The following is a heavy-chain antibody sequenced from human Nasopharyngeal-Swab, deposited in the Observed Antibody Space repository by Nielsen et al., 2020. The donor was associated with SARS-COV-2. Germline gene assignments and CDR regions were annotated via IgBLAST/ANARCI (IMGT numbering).Heavy chain of an antibody. CDR2: MNPNSGNT. CDR3: AAQPLVVAATGGFDP. CDR1: GYTFTSYD. D-gene: IGHD2-15*01. V-gene: IGHV1-8*01. Sequence: ASVKVSCKASGYTFTSYDINWVRQAAGQGLEWMGWMNPNSGNTGYAQKFQGRVTMTRNTSISTAYMELSSLRSEDTAVYYCAAQPLVVAATGGFDPWGQGTLVTVSS. J-gene: IGHJ5*02.